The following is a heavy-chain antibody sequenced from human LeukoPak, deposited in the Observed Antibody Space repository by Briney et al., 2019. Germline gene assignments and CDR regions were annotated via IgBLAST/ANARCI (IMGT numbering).Heavy chain of an antibody. CDR2: ISAYNGNT. Sequence: ASVKVSCKASGYTFTSYGISWVRQAPGQGLEWMGWISAYNGNTNYAQKLQGRVTMTTDASTSTAYMELRSLRSDDTAVYYCARDGRIAARPSLLQKEEYYYYMDVWGKGTTVTVSS. D-gene: IGHD6-6*01. V-gene: IGHV1-18*01. CDR3: ARDGRIAARPSLLQKEEYYYYMDV. CDR1: GYTFTSYG. J-gene: IGHJ6*03.